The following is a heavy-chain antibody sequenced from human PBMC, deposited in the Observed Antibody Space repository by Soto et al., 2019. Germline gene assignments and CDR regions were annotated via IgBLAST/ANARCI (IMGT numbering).Heavy chain of an antibody. J-gene: IGHJ4*02. CDR1: GGTFSSYT. Sequence: SVKVSCKASGGTFSSYTISWVRQAPGQGLEWMGRIIPILGIANYAQKFQGRVTITADKSTSTAYMELSSLRSEDTAVYYCARDQSRGCSGGSCYPPGGLDYWGQGTLVTVSS. CDR3: ARDQSRGCSGGSCYPPGGLDY. CDR2: IIPILGIA. V-gene: IGHV1-69*04. D-gene: IGHD2-15*01.